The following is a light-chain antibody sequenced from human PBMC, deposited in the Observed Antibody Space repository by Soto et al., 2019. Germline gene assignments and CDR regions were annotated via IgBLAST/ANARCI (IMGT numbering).Light chain of an antibody. CDR1: QSVSRY. Sequence: EIVVTQSPATLSLSPGERATLSCKASQSVSRYLAWYQQKPGQAPRLLIYDTSKRATGIPARFSGSGSGTEFALTISSLEPEDFAVYYCQQRTNWPRSFTFGPGTKVDI. J-gene: IGKJ3*01. V-gene: IGKV3-11*01. CDR3: QQRTNWPRSFT. CDR2: DTS.